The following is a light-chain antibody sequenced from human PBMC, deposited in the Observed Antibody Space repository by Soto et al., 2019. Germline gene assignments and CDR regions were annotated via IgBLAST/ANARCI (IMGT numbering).Light chain of an antibody. Sequence: AIRMTQSPSSFSASTGDRVTITCRASQGISSYLAWYQQKPGKAPKLLIYAASTLQSGVPSRFSGSGSVTDFTLTISCLQSEDFATYYCQQDYNYPFTFGPGTKVDIK. V-gene: IGKV1-8*01. CDR2: AAS. CDR1: QGISSY. CDR3: QQDYNYPFT. J-gene: IGKJ3*01.